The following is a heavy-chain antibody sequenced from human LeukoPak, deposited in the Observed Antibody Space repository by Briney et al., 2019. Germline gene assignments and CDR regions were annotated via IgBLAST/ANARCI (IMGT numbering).Heavy chain of an antibody. Sequence: PSETLSLTCSVSGGSMNSYYWSWIRQSPGKGLEWIGYIYYSGRTNHNPSLKRRVTISVDTSKNQFSLKLSSVTAADTAVYYCARHVWLQPFDYWGQGTLVTVSS. CDR3: ARHVWLQPFDY. CDR1: GGSMNSYY. D-gene: IGHD3-9*01. V-gene: IGHV4-59*08. J-gene: IGHJ4*02. CDR2: IYYSGRT.